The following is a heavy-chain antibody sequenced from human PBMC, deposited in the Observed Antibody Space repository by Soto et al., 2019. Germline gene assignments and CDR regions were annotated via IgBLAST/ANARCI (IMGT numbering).Heavy chain of an antibody. V-gene: IGHV1-24*01. CDR1: GYSLSEFS. Sequence: ASVKVSCKVTGYSLSEFSMHWVRQAPGKGLEWMGGFDPEDSKMTPAQKFQGRLTLTEDTSAETAYMELRSLRAEDTAVYYCTKVRAGPSSYYYYAMDVWGQGTTVTVS. CDR3: TKVRAGPSSYYYYAMDV. J-gene: IGHJ6*02. CDR2: FDPEDSKM. D-gene: IGHD6-25*01.